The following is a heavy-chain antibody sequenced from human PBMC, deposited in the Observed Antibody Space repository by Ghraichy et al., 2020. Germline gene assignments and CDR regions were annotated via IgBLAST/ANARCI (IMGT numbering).Heavy chain of an antibody. V-gene: IGHV3-9*01. CDR1: GFTFDDYA. D-gene: IGHD6-13*01. CDR3: AKVGDGSSWSSYYFDY. J-gene: IGHJ4*02. CDR2: ISWNSGSI. Sequence: GGSLRLSCAASGFTFDDYAMHWVRQAPGKGLEWVSGISWNSGSIGYADSVKGRFTISRDNAKNSLYLQMNSLRAEDTALYYCAKVGDGSSWSSYYFDYWGQGTLVTVSS.